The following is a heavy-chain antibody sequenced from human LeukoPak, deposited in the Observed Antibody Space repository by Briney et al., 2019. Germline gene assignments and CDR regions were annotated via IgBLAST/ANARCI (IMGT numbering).Heavy chain of an antibody. D-gene: IGHD4-17*01. CDR2: INAGNGER. CDR1: GYSFTSHA. J-gene: IGHJ3*02. CDR3: ARGDTLTTVLNDPFNI. V-gene: IGHV1-3*01. Sequence: ASVKVSCKASGYSFTSHAMHWVRRAPGQRPEWMGWINAGNGERKYSNKFQGRVTIDTDTSASTAYVELSSLRSEDTAVYYCARGDTLTTVLNDPFNIWGQGTMVTVSS.